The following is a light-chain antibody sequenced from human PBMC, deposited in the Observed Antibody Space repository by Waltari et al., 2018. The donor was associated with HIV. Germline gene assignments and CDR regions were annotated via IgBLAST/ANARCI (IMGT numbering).Light chain of an antibody. CDR2: DDS. CDR1: NTGSKS. Sequence: VLTQPPSVSVAPGQTARITCVGNNTGSKSVHWYQQRPGQAPVVVVFDDSDRPSGIPERFAGSNSGNTATLTISRVEAGDEADYYCQVWDSSRDWVFGGGTKLTVL. V-gene: IGLV3-21*02. CDR3: QVWDSSRDWV. J-gene: IGLJ3*02.